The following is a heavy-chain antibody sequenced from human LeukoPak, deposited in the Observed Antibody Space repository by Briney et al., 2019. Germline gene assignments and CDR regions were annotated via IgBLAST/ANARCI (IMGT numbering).Heavy chain of an antibody. CDR3: ARHAAAGGN. Sequence: SETLSLTCTVSGGSIISYYWSWIRHPPGKGLEWIGHIHTSGSTDYNPSLKGRVTISVDTSKKQFSLNLTSVTAADTAFYYCARHAAAGGNWGQGTLVTVSS. CDR1: GGSIISYY. D-gene: IGHD6-13*01. V-gene: IGHV4-4*09. J-gene: IGHJ4*02. CDR2: IHTSGST.